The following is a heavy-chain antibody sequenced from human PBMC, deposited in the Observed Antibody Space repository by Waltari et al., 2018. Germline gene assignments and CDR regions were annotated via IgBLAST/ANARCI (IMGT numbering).Heavy chain of an antibody. D-gene: IGHD3-10*01. CDR3: AKRFGSGSFDY. J-gene: IGHJ4*02. CDR2: IAGGGGGT. V-gene: IGHV3-23*01. CDR1: GFTFSKFA. Sequence: EVQLLVSGGGLVQPGGSLRLSCSASGFTFSKFAMNWVRQAPGKGLEWVSDIAGGGGGTTYADSVKGRFTISRDNSKNILFLQMNTLRAEDTAIYYCAKRFGSGSFDYWGQGTLVTVSS.